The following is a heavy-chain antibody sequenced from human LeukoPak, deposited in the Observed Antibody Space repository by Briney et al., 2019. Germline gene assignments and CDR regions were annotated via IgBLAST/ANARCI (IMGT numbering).Heavy chain of an antibody. CDR3: ARDARYYYDSSGYYYGGLDY. J-gene: IGHJ4*02. D-gene: IGHD3-22*01. Sequence: PSETLSLTCTVSGGSISSYYWSWIRQPPGKGLEWIGYIYHSGSTNYNPSLKSRVTISVDTSKNQFSLKLSSVTAADTAVYYCARDARYYYDSSGYYYGGLDYWGQGTLVTVSS. CDR2: IYHSGST. CDR1: GGSISSYY. V-gene: IGHV4-59*01.